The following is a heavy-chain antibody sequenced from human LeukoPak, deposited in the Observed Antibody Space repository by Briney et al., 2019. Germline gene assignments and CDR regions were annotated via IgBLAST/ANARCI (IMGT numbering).Heavy chain of an antibody. D-gene: IGHD1-1*01. CDR1: GFTVSSNY. J-gene: IGHJ6*02. V-gene: IGHV3-66*01. CDR3: ATSSGTAGNYYYYGMDV. Sequence: GGSLRLSCAASGFTVSSNYMTWVRQAPGKGLEWVSVIYSCGSTYYADSVKGRFTISRDNSKNTLYLQMNSLRAEDTAVYYCATSSGTAGNYYYYGMDVWGQGTTVTVSS. CDR2: IYSCGST.